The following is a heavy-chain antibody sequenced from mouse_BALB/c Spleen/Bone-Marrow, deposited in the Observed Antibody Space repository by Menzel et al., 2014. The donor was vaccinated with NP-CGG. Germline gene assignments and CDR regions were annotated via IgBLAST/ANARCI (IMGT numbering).Heavy chain of an antibody. V-gene: IGHV1-5*01. CDR2: FYPGNSDT. CDR3: RTAGFDY. Sequence: VQLQQSGTVLARPGASVKMPCKASGYTFTSYWMHWIKQRPGQGLEWIGAFYPGNSDTIYNQKFKGKANLTAVTSTSSAYMELSRLTNEDSAVYFCRTAGFDYWGQGTTLTVSS. D-gene: IGHD3-1*01. CDR1: GYTFTSYW. J-gene: IGHJ2*01.